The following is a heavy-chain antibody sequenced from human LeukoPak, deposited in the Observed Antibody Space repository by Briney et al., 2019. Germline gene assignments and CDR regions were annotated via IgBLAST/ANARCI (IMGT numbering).Heavy chain of an antibody. CDR3: TRDATYYLRYGYFDY. V-gene: IGHV3-30*03. CDR1: GFSFGSYG. D-gene: IGHD2/OR15-2a*01. CDR2: ISHEGSQT. J-gene: IGHJ4*02. Sequence: GGSLRLSCAASGFSFGSYGIHWVRQAPGKGLEWVAVISHEGSQTYYADSVRGRFTISRDNSKNMVYLQMNSLRAEDTAVYYCTRDATYYLRYGYFDYWGQGALVTVSS.